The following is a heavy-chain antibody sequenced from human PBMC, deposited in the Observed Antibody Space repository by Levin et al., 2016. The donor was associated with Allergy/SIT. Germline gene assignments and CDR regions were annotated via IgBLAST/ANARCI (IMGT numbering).Heavy chain of an antibody. Sequence: GESLKISCAASGVSISSKNMNWVRQAPGKGLEWVSVIFINGSPYYADSVRGRFTISRDNSKNTLYLQMDSLRVEDTAVYYCARGDEGTGGDYWGQGILVTVSS. V-gene: IGHV3-53*01. J-gene: IGHJ4*02. CDR2: IFINGSP. CDR1: GVSISSKN. CDR3: ARGDEGTGGDY. D-gene: IGHD1-14*01.